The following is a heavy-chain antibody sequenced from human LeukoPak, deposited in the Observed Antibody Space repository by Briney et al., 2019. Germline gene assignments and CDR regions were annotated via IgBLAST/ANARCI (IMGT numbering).Heavy chain of an antibody. V-gene: IGHV4-34*01. CDR1: GGSFSGYY. CDR3: ARAKSRLYWFDP. CDR2: INHSGST. Sequence: SETLSLTCAVYGGSFSGYYWSWIRQPPGKGLEWIGEINHSGSTNYNPSLKSRVTISVDTSKNQFSLKLSSVTAADTAVYYCARAKSRLYWFDPWGQGTLVTVSS. D-gene: IGHD3-16*01. J-gene: IGHJ5*02.